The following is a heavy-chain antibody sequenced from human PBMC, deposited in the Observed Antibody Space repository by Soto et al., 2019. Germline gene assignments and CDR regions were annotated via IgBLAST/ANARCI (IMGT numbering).Heavy chain of an antibody. CDR2: IYYSGST. V-gene: IGHV4-59*01. CDR1: GGSISSYY. J-gene: IGHJ6*03. CDR3: ASGSLFFCSSSFCYAAEGYYYYYYLDV. Sequence: PSETLSLTCTVSGGSISSYYWSWIRQPPGKGMEWIGYIYYSGSTNYNPSLKSRVTISVDTSKNQFSLKMSSVTAADTAEYYCASGSLFFCSSSFCYAAEGYYYYYYLDVRGKGTTVTVSS. D-gene: IGHD2-2*01.